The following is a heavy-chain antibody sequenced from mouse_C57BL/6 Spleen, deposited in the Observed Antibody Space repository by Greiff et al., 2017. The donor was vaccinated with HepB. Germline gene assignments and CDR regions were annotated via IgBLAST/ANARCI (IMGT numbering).Heavy chain of an antibody. V-gene: IGHV3-1*01. CDR3: ARGGPITTVVAHWYFDV. D-gene: IGHD1-1*01. CDR2: ISYSGST. J-gene: IGHJ1*03. CDR1: GYSITSGYD. Sequence: EVQLQQSGPGMVKPSQSLSLTCTVTGYSITSGYDWHWIRHFPGNKLEWMGYISYSGSTNYNPSLKSRISITHDTSKNHFFLTLNSVTTEDTATYDCARGGPITTVVAHWYFDVWGTGTTVTVSS.